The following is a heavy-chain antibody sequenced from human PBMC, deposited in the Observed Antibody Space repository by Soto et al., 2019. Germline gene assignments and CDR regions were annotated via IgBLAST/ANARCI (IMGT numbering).Heavy chain of an antibody. D-gene: IGHD3-22*01. Sequence: DSLKGSCEASGCNFPSYYMDSVRQAPAQGLEWMGIINPSGGSTSYAQKFQGRVTTTRDTSTSTVYMELSSLRSEDTAVYYCARARKTLDSSGYYAYWGQGNLVTGSS. CDR2: INPSGGST. V-gene: IGHV1-46*01. CDR3: ARARKTLDSSGYYAY. J-gene: IGHJ4*02. CDR1: GCNFPSYY.